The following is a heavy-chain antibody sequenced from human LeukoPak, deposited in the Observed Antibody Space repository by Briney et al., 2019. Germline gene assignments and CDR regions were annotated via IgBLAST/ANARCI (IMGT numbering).Heavy chain of an antibody. CDR2: IYYSGST. Sequence: SQTLSVTCTVSGGSISRGGYYWSWIRQHPGKGLEWIVYIYYSGSTYYNPSLKSRVTISVDTSKNQFSLKLSSVTATDTAVYYCARGGREVIITWYYFDYWGQGTLVTVSS. D-gene: IGHD3-10*01. CDR1: GGSISRGGYY. V-gene: IGHV4-31*03. J-gene: IGHJ4*02. CDR3: ARGGREVIITWYYFDY.